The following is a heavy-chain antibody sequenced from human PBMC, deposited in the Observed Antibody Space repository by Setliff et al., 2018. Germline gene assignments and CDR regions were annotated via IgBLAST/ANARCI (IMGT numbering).Heavy chain of an antibody. V-gene: IGHV4-39*01. Sequence: PSETLSLTCTVSGGSISSGVYYWAWIRQPPGKGLEWIGRIYYRGDTYYNASLKSRLTLSVDTSKNQVSLNLRSVTAADTAVYYCVREGYSEYFQDWGRGTLVTVS. D-gene: IGHD1-1*01. J-gene: IGHJ1*01. CDR3: VREGYSEYFQD. CDR2: IYYRGDT. CDR1: GGSISSGVYY.